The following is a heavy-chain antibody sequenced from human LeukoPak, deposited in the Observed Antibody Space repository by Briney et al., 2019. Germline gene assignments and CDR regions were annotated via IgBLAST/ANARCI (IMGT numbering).Heavy chain of an antibody. CDR2: IYSGGST. J-gene: IGHJ4*02. CDR1: GFTVSSNY. Sequence: GGSLRLSCAASGFTVSSNYMSWVRQALGKGLEWVSVIYSGGSTYYADSVKGRFTISRDSSKNTLYLQMNSLRAEDTAVYYCAKDRDPLAGNYYFDYWGQGTLVTVSS. D-gene: IGHD6-19*01. CDR3: AKDRDPLAGNYYFDY. V-gene: IGHV3-53*01.